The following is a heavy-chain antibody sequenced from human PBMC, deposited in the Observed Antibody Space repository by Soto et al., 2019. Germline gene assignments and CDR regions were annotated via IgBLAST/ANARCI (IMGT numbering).Heavy chain of an antibody. CDR2: INWNGAYS. Sequence: EVQLVESGGNLARPGESLRLSCAASGFKFDDYAFHWVRQAPGKGPEWVSGINWNGAYSGYADSVKGRFTISRDNAGNSVYLQMDSLRPKDTALYYCARVHSSGWYVEPYDAWGQGTMVTVSS. J-gene: IGHJ3*01. V-gene: IGHV3-9*01. D-gene: IGHD6-19*01. CDR1: GFKFDDYA. CDR3: ARVHSSGWYVEPYDA.